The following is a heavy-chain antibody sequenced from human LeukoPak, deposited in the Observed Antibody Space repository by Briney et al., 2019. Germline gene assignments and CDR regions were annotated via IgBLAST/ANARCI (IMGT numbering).Heavy chain of an antibody. J-gene: IGHJ4*02. CDR1: GYTFTGYY. CDR3: ARVIYDYVWGSYNYFDY. Sequence: ASMKVSCKASGYTFTGYYMHWVRQAPGQGLEWMGWINPNSGGTNYAQKFQGRVTMTRDTSISTAYMELSRLRSDDTAVYYCARVIYDYVWGSYNYFDYWGQGTLVTVSS. D-gene: IGHD3-16*01. V-gene: IGHV1-2*02. CDR2: INPNSGGT.